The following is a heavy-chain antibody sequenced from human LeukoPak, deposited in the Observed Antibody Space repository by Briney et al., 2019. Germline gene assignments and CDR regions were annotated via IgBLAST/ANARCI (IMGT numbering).Heavy chain of an antibody. CDR2: IYTGGTT. CDR3: ARDKLGSGYSSAFDY. Sequence: GGSLRLSCAASGFSVSSNYMNWVRQAPGKGLEWVSAIYTGGTTYYADSVKGRFTISRDNSKNTLYLQMNSLRAEDTAVYYCARDKLGSGYSSAFDYWGQGTLVTVSS. J-gene: IGHJ4*02. V-gene: IGHV3-66*02. CDR1: GFSVSSNY. D-gene: IGHD6-19*01.